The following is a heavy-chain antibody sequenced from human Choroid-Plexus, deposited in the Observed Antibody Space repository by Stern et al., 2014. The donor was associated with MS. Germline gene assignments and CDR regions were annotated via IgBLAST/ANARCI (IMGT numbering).Heavy chain of an antibody. CDR3: AKDRQYLTYFFDH. V-gene: IGHV3-30*18. Sequence: VQLVQSGGGVVQPGRPLRLSCVASGFTFGGCAMHWVRQAPGKGLEWVAGVSYDGSNKYYADSVKGRFTISRNNSQNTLYIQMSSLRPEDTAVYYCAKDRQYLTYFFDHWGQGSLVTVSS. J-gene: IGHJ5*02. D-gene: IGHD2/OR15-2a*01. CDR2: VSYDGSNK. CDR1: GFTFGGCA.